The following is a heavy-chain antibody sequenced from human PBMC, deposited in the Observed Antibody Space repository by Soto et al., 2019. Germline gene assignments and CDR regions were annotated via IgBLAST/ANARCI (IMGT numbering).Heavy chain of an antibody. CDR3: ARAEAWDLLPVGWDF. V-gene: IGHV4-61*01. Sequence: SETLSLTCSVSGGSVSSGLYYWTWIRQPPGKRLEWIAYVHKSGRTNYNPSLQTRATISLDTSKSQFYLRLSSVTAADTAIYYCARAEAWDLLPVGWDFWGQGTQVTVSS. J-gene: IGHJ4*02. CDR2: VHKSGRT. CDR1: GGSVSSGLYY. D-gene: IGHD2-15*01.